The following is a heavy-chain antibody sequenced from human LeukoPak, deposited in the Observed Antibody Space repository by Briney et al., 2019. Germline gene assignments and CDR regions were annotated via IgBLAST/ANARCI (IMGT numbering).Heavy chain of an antibody. D-gene: IGHD4-17*01. Sequence: SLRLSCAASGFTCYDYAMHWVRHAPGKGLKGVSGISWNSGSIGYADYVKGRFTISRDNAKNYLYLQMNSLRAEDTALYYCAKSAYGGNFDAFDIWGQGTMVTVSS. CDR3: AKSAYGGNFDAFDI. CDR1: GFTCYDYA. V-gene: IGHV3-9*01. CDR2: ISWNSGSI. J-gene: IGHJ3*02.